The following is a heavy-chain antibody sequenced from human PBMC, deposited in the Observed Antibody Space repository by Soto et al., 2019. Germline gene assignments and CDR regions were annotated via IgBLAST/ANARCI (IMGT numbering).Heavy chain of an antibody. D-gene: IGHD2-21*02. J-gene: IGHJ6*02. CDR2: IYWDDDK. CDR3: IQSRCGGDCLQSYASYYYYGMDV. V-gene: IGHV2-5*02. CDR1: AFSLSTGGVG. Sequence: ESGPTLVNPTQTLTLTCTFSAFSLSTGGVGVGWIRQPPGKALEWLALIYWDDDKRYSPSLRSRLTISKDTSKNQVVLTMTNMDPVDTATYYCIQSRCGGDCLQSYASYYYYGMDVRGQGTSVTVSS.